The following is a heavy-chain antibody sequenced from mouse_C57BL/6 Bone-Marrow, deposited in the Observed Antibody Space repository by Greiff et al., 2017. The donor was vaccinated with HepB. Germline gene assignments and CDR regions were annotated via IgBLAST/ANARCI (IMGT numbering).Heavy chain of an antibody. CDR3: ARDYYRSSRYFDV. CDR1: GFTFSSYA. J-gene: IGHJ1*03. Sequence: DVQLVESGGGLVKPGGSLKLSCAASGFTFSSYAMSWVRQTPEKRLEWVATISDGGSYTYYPDNVKVRFTISRDNAKNNLYLQMSHLKSEDTALYYCARDYYRSSRYFDVWGTGTTVTVSS. CDR2: ISDGGSYT. D-gene: IGHD1-1*01. V-gene: IGHV5-4*01.